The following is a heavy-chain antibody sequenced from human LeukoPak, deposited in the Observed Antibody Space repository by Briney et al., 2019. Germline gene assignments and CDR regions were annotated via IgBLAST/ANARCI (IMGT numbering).Heavy chain of an antibody. CDR2: INEDGSVK. D-gene: IGHD2-21*02. CDR1: GGTFSAYW. CDR3: AKVPRDSDCY. Sequence: PGGSLRLSCAVSGGTFSAYWMAWVRQSPGKGLEWVAEINEDGSVKYYVDSMKSRFTISRDNAKNSLYLQMNSLGAEDTAVYYCAKVPRDSDCYWGQGTLVTVSS. J-gene: IGHJ4*02. V-gene: IGHV3-7*01.